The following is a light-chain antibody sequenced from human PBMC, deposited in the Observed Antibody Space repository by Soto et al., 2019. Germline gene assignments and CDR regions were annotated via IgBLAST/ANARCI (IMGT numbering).Light chain of an antibody. Sequence: EIVLTQSPGTLSLSPGETATVSCRATESLITKALAWYQQKPGQAPRLLIYGAFTRDAAIPDRFNGSGSGTDFTLTISSLQPEDFATYYCQQSYSTPRTFGQGTKLEIK. V-gene: IGKV3-20*01. CDR3: QQSYSTPRT. CDR1: ESLITKA. J-gene: IGKJ2*01. CDR2: GAF.